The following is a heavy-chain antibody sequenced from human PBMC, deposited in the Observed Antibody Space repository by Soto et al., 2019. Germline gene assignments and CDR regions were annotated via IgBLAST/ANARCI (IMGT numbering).Heavy chain of an antibody. CDR2: IYYSGST. Sequence: QVQLQESGPGLVKPSETLSLTCTVSGGSISSYYWSWIRQPPGKGLEWIGYIYYSGSTNYNPSLKSRVTISVDTSKNQFSLKLSSVTAADTAVYYCARESWYDILTGYYGLLQDYGMDVWGQGTTVTVSS. J-gene: IGHJ6*02. CDR1: GGSISSYY. D-gene: IGHD3-9*01. V-gene: IGHV4-59*01. CDR3: ARESWYDILTGYYGLLQDYGMDV.